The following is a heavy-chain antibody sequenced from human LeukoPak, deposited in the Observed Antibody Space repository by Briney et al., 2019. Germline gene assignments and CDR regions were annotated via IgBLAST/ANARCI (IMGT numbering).Heavy chain of an antibody. CDR3: ARGLIVPSAIFDY. Sequence: SETLSLTCAVSGDSISSGTYSWTWIRQPPGKGLEWIGFISHSGGTYYNPSLKSRVTMSVDRSENQFSLKLSSVTAADTAVYYCARGLIVPSAIFDYWGQGALVTVSS. V-gene: IGHV4-30-2*01. D-gene: IGHD2-2*02. J-gene: IGHJ4*02. CDR1: GDSISSGTYS. CDR2: ISHSGGT.